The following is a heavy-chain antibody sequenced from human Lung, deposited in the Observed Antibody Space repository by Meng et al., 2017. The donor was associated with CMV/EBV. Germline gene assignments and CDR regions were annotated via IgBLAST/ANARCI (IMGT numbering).Heavy chain of an antibody. CDR3: SRTRIEVEPDGRKIKYYNYGMDV. Sequence: ASXXVSXKTSGYTFTDYYVHWVRQATGQGLEWMGWMNPNSGNTGYAQKFQGRVTMTRVTSISTAYMELSGLTSDDTAVYYCSRTRIEVEPDGRKIKYYNYGMDVWXQGTTVTVSS. CDR2: MNPNSGNT. CDR1: GYTFTDYY. D-gene: IGHD2-2*01. J-gene: IGHJ6*01. V-gene: IGHV1-8*02.